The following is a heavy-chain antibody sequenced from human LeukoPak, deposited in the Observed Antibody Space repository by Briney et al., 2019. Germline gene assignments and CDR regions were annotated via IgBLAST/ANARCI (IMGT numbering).Heavy chain of an antibody. V-gene: IGHV3-9*01. CDR1: GFTFDDYA. D-gene: IGHD2-2*01. Sequence: PGGSLRLSCAASGFTFDDYAMHWVRQAPGKGLEWVSGISWNSGSIGYADSVKGRFTISRDNSKNTLYLQMNSLRAEDTAVYYCARARPEKDIVVVPAFSDYWAQETLVTVSS. J-gene: IGHJ4*02. CDR2: ISWNSGSI. CDR3: ARARPEKDIVVVPAFSDY.